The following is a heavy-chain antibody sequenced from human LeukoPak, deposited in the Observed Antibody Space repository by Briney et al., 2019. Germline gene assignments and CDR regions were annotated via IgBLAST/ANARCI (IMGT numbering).Heavy chain of an antibody. CDR3: ARVTAVTSVDY. D-gene: IGHD4-17*01. V-gene: IGHV4-30-4*01. Sequence: NPSQTLSLTCTVSGGSISSGHYYWSWIRQPPGKGLEWIGYIFKSGSTYYNPSPKSRVSISIDTSKNQFSLKLSSVAAADTAVYYCARVTAVTSVDYWGQGTLVTVSS. J-gene: IGHJ4*02. CDR1: GGSISSGHYY. CDR2: IFKSGST.